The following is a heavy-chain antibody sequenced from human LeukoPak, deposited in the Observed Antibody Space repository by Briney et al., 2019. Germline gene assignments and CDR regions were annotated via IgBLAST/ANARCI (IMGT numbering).Heavy chain of an antibody. J-gene: IGHJ4*02. Sequence: ASVKVSCKASSYTFTNYAFTWVRQAPGQGLEWMGVINPVGGVTTYAQRFQGRVTMTRDTSTSTFDMELSSLKSEDTAVYYCARLWSYYDNSGFFEDYWGQGTLVTVSS. CDR2: INPVGGVT. CDR1: SYTFTNYA. D-gene: IGHD3-22*01. V-gene: IGHV1-46*01. CDR3: ARLWSYYDNSGFFEDY.